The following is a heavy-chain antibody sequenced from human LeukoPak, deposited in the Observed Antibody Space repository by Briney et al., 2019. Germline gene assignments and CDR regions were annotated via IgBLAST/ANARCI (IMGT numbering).Heavy chain of an antibody. CDR3: AKRVSYSNSAAYFDY. CDR2: ISDGGSDT. Sequence: GGSLRLSCAASGFTFNNYAMTWVRQAPVKGLEWVSSISDGGSDTYYAGSVKGRFTVSRDNSKNTLYMQMNSLRAEDTAVYYCAKRVSYSNSAAYFDYWGQGTLVTVSS. J-gene: IGHJ4*02. D-gene: IGHD6-6*01. V-gene: IGHV3-23*01. CDR1: GFTFNNYA.